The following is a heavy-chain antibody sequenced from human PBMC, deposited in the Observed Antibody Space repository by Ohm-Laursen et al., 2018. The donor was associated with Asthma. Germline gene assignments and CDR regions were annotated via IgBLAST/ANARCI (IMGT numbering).Heavy chain of an antibody. J-gene: IGHJ4*02. V-gene: IGHV1-46*01. CDR2: INPNGGST. D-gene: IGHD5-12*01. Sequence: GASVKVSCKASGYTFTSYSMHWVRQAPGQGLEWMGIINPNGGSTSYAQKFQGRVTMTRDTSTSTVYMELSSLRSEDTALYYCAKDRDIVASPFDYWGQGTLVTVSS. CDR3: AKDRDIVASPFDY. CDR1: GYTFTSYS.